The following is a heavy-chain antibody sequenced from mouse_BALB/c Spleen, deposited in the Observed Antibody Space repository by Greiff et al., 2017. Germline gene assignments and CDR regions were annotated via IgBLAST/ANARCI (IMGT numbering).Heavy chain of an antibody. Sequence: EVKLVESGGGLVKLGGSLKLSCAASGFTFSSYYMSWVRQTPEKRLELVAAINSNGGSTYYPDTVKGRFTISRDNAKNTLYLQMSSLKSEDTALYYCARRYDGYGGFAYWGQGTLVTVSA. V-gene: IGHV5-6-2*01. J-gene: IGHJ3*01. D-gene: IGHD2-3*01. CDR2: INSNGGST. CDR3: ARRYDGYGGFAY. CDR1: GFTFSSYY.